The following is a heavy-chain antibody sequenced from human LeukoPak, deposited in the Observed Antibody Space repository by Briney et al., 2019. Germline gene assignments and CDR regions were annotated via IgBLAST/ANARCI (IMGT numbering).Heavy chain of an antibody. J-gene: IGHJ4*02. CDR1: GFTFSSYG. V-gene: IGHV3-33*01. CDR2: IWYDGSNK. D-gene: IGHD1-1*01. CDR3: ARRRNWNDGGDY. Sequence: GGSLRLSCAASGFTFSSYGMHWVRQAPGKGLVWVAVIWYDGSNKYYADSVKGRFTISRDNSKNTLYLQMNSLRAEDTAVYYCARRRNWNDGGDYWGQGTLATVSS.